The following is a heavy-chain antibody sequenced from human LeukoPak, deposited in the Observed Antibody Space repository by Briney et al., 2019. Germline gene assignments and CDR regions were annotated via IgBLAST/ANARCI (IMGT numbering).Heavy chain of an antibody. CDR3: ARSPNNWNSHFDY. D-gene: IGHD1-7*01. J-gene: IGHJ4*02. CDR1: GYSFTSYW. CDR2: IYPGDSDT. V-gene: IGHV5-51*01. Sequence: GESLKISCKGSGYSFTSYWIGWVSQMPGKGLEWMGIIYPGDSDTRYSPSFQGQVTISADKSISTAYLQWSSLKASDTAMYYCARSPNNWNSHFDYWGQGTLVTVSS.